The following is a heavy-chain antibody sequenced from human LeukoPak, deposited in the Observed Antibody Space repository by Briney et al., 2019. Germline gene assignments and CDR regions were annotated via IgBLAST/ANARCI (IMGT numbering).Heavy chain of an antibody. J-gene: IGHJ4*02. CDR2: IYQSGNT. CDR3: ARRRFSGWYVDY. D-gene: IGHD6-19*01. CDR1: GGSISSSNYY. Sequence: SETLSLTCTVSGGSISSSNYYWGWIRQPPGKGLEWIGSIYQSGNTYYNPSLKSRVTISVDTSKNQFSLKLSSVTAADTAVYYCARRRFSGWYVDYWGQGTLVTVSS. V-gene: IGHV4-39*01.